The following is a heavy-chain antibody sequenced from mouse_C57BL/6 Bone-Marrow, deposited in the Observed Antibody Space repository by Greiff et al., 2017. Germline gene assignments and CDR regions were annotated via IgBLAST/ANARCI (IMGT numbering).Heavy chain of an antibody. V-gene: IGHV5-4*01. Sequence: EVKLMESGGGLVKPGGSLKLSCAASGFTFSSYAMSWVRQTPEKRLEWVATISDGGSYTYYADNVKGRFTISRDNAKNNLYLQMSHLKSEDTAMXYWARDHTRVTPLFADWGEGTLVTVYA. CDR3: ARDHTRVTPLFAD. D-gene: IGHD2-13*01. J-gene: IGHJ3*01. CDR1: GFTFSSYA. CDR2: ISDGGSYT.